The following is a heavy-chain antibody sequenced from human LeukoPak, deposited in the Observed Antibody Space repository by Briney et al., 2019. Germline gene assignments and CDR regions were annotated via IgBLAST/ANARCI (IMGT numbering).Heavy chain of an antibody. CDR1: GFTFSSYS. V-gene: IGHV3-48*01. CDR2: ISSSSFTI. J-gene: IGHJ4*02. CDR3: ARDDYYYDSSGYNPDTRSIDY. Sequence: GGSLRLSCAASGFTFSSYSMNWVRQAPGKGLEWVSYISSSSFTIYYADSVKGRFTISRDNAKNSLYLQMNSLRAEDTAVYYCARDDYYYDSSGYNPDTRSIDYWGQGTLVTVSS. D-gene: IGHD3-22*01.